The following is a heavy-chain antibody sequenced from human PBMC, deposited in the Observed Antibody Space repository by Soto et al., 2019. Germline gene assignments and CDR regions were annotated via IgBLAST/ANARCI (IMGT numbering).Heavy chain of an antibody. CDR1: GGSFSGYY. CDR2: INHSGST. Sequence: PSETLSLTCAVYGGSFSGYYWSWIRQPPGKGLEWIGEINHSGSTNYNPSLKSRVTISVDTSKNQFSLKLSSVAAADTAVYYCARGIPAGVMELLKWYFDLWGRGTLVTSPQ. J-gene: IGHJ2*01. D-gene: IGHD1-26*01. V-gene: IGHV4-34*01. CDR3: ARGIPAGVMELLKWYFDL.